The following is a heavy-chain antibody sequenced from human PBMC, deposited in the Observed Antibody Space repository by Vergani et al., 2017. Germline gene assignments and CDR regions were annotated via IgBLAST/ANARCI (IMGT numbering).Heavy chain of an antibody. Sequence: EVQLLESGGDLVQPGRSLRLSCTASGFTFGYYAMDWFRQAPGQGLEWVGGIRSKAYGQATIYAASVKCRFTITRDDSKSYLYLQMNSLQTEDTALYYCVRVKGSNWNDHLYDIWGQGTLVTVSS. CDR1: GFTFGYYA. V-gene: IGHV3-49*03. CDR3: VRVKGSNWNDHLYDI. J-gene: IGHJ3*02. D-gene: IGHD1-1*01. CDR2: IRSKAYGQAT.